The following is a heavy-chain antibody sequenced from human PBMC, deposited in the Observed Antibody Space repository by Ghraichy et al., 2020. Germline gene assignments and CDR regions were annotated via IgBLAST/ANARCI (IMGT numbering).Heavy chain of an antibody. CDR1: GYTFTNSG. Sequence: ASVKVSCKASGYTFTNSGINWLLQSPGQGLEWMGWISPYNRNTHYAQRLQGRVTMTTDTSTSTAYMELRSLRSDDTAVYFCAGDWSLPGAFDYWGQGTLVTVSS. CDR3: AGDWSLPGAFDY. CDR2: ISPYNRNT. V-gene: IGHV1-18*01. D-gene: IGHD3-3*01. J-gene: IGHJ4*02.